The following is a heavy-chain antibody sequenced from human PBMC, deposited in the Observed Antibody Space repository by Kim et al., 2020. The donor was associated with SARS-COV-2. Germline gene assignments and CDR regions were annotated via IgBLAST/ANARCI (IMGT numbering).Heavy chain of an antibody. Sequence: SETLSLTCTVSGGSISSGGYYWSWIRQHPGKGLEWIGYIYYSGSTYYNPSLKSRVTISVDTSKNQFSLKLSSVTAADTAVYYCARDRGPGGSYGGIYYYYGMDVWGQGTTVTVSS. J-gene: IGHJ6*02. CDR1: GGSISSGGYY. V-gene: IGHV4-31*03. CDR2: IYYSGST. D-gene: IGHD5-18*01. CDR3: ARDRGPGGSYGGIYYYYGMDV.